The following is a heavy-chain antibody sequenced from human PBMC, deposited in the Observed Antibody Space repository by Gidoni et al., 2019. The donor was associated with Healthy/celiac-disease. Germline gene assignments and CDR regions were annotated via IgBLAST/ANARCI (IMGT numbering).Heavy chain of an antibody. CDR2: ISSSSSYI. V-gene: IGHV3-21*01. Sequence: EVQLVESGGGLVKPGGSLRLSCAASGFTFSSYSMNWVRQAPGKGLEWVSSISSSSSYIYYADAVKGRFTISRDNAKNSLYLQMNSLRAEDTAVYYCARFGAYDSSGYYYGDYWGQGTLVTVSS. CDR1: GFTFSSYS. D-gene: IGHD3-22*01. CDR3: ARFGAYDSSGYYYGDY. J-gene: IGHJ4*02.